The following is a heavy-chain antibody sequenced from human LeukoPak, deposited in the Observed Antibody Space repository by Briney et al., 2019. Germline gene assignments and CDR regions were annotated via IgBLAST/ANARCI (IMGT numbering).Heavy chain of an antibody. CDR2: MNPNSGNT. J-gene: IGHJ6*03. V-gene: IGHV1-8*03. D-gene: IGHD6-13*01. Sequence: ASVKVSCKASGYTFTSYDINWVRQATGQGLEWMGWMNPNSGNTGYAQKFQGRVTITRNTSISTAYMELSSLRSEDTAVYYCARARIAAAGYYMDIWGKGTTVTVSS. CDR3: ARARIAAAGYYMDI. CDR1: GYTFTSYD.